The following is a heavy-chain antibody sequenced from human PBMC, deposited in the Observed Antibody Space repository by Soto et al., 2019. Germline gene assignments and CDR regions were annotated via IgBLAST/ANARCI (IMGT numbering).Heavy chain of an antibody. D-gene: IGHD5-12*01. J-gene: IGHJ4*02. CDR3: AVDTVGTGSY. Sequence: GGSLRLSCAASGFTLSDHTIDWVRQAPGRGLEWVGRSRNNAHSYTTQYAASVKGRFTFSRDDSQNSLYLQMNNLKTEDTAVYFCAVDTVGTGSYWGQGTLVTVSS. CDR2: SRNNAHSYTT. CDR1: GFTLSDHT. V-gene: IGHV3-72*01.